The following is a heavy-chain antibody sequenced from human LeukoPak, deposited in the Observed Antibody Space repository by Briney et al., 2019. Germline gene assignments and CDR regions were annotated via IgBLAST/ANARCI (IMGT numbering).Heavy chain of an antibody. CDR1: GFAFNTYA. CDR3: AREIFGSGGYPDF. V-gene: IGHV3-33*01. CDR2: IWHDGSHK. J-gene: IGHJ4*02. Sequence: GRSLRLSCAASGFAFNTYAMHWVRQAPGEGLEWVALIWHDGSHKFYSNSVRGQFTISRDNSKNTVSLQMNNLRPEDTAVYYCAREIFGSGGYPDFWGQGTLVTVSS. D-gene: IGHD3-10*01.